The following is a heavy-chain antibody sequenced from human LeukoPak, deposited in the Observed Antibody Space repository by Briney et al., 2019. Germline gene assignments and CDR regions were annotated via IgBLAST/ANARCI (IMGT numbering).Heavy chain of an antibody. Sequence: GSSVKVSCKASGGTFSSYAISWVRQAPGQGLEWMGRIIPILGIANYAQKFQGRVTITADKSTSTAYMELSSLRSEDTAVYYCARLGYCSGGSCRWYYGMDVWGQGTTVTV. CDR3: ARLGYCSGGSCRWYYGMDV. CDR1: GGTFSSYA. J-gene: IGHJ6*02. D-gene: IGHD2-15*01. CDR2: IIPILGIA. V-gene: IGHV1-69*04.